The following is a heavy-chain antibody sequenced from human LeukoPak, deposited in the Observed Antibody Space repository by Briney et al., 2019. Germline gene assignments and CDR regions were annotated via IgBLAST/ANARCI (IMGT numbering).Heavy chain of an antibody. CDR2: MYPGDSDT. CDR1: GYRFTSYW. Sequence: GESLKISCKASGYRFTSYWIGWVRQMPGKGLEWMGIMYPGDSDTTYTPSFQGQVTISADKSISTAYLQWSSLKASDTAMYYCASTRVSNNWYFGFDYWGQGTLVTVSS. V-gene: IGHV5-51*01. D-gene: IGHD6-13*01. J-gene: IGHJ4*02. CDR3: ASTRVSNNWYFGFDY.